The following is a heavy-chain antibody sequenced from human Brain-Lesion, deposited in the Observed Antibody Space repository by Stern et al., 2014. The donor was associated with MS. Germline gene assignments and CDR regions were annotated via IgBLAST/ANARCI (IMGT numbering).Heavy chain of an antibody. J-gene: IGHJ6*02. CDR3: ARGRVVPGFQYYATDV. CDR1: GGSTSSGGYY. Sequence: QLQLQESGPGLVKPSQTLSLSCTVSGGSTSSGGYYWSWIRQPAGKGLEWIGRIFNSGSTSYNPSLKRRVTISIDTSKNQFSLRLNSMTAADTAVYYCARGRVVPGFQYYATDVWGQGTTVIVSS. CDR2: IFNSGST. D-gene: IGHD2-2*01. V-gene: IGHV4-61*02.